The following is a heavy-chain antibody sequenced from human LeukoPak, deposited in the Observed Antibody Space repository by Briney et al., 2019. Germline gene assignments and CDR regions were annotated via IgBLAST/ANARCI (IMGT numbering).Heavy chain of an antibody. CDR2: ISGSGGST. D-gene: IGHD6-19*01. Sequence: PGGSLRLSCAASGFTFSSYAMSWVRQAPGKGLEWISVISGSGGSTYYADSVKGRFTISRDNSKNTLYLQMNSLRAEDTAVYYCAKDVKYSSGWYYFDYWGQGTLVTVSS. CDR1: GFTFSSYA. J-gene: IGHJ4*02. V-gene: IGHV3-23*01. CDR3: AKDVKYSSGWYYFDY.